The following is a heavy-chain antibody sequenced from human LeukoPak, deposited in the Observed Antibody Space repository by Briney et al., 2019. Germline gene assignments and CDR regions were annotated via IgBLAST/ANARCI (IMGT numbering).Heavy chain of an antibody. Sequence: GGSLRLSCAASGFTFSTCATVWVRQAPGKGLGWVSAMRGSGGRTFCADPVKGRFTISRANSKNTVYLQMSGLRPEYTALYYCAKAHCSPTSCTRIDYWGQGTLVTVSS. J-gene: IGHJ4*02. D-gene: IGHD2-2*01. CDR2: MRGSGGRT. V-gene: IGHV3-23*01. CDR1: GFTFSTCA. CDR3: AKAHCSPTSCTRIDY.